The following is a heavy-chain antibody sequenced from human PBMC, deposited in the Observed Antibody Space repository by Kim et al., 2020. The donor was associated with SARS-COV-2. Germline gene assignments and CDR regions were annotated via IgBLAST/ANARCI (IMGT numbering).Heavy chain of an antibody. V-gene: IGHV1-69*13. CDR3: ARPPWRYYGSGSYHAYYYYGMDV. CDR1: GGTFSSYA. J-gene: IGHJ6*02. CDR2: IIPIFGTA. Sequence: SVKVSCKASGGTFSSYAISWVRQAPGQGLEWMGGIIPIFGTANYAQKFQGRVTITADESTSTAYMELSSLRSEDTAVYYCARPPWRYYGSGSYHAYYYYGMDVWGQGTTVTVSS. D-gene: IGHD3-10*01.